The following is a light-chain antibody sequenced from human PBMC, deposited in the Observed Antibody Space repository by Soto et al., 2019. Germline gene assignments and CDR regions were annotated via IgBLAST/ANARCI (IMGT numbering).Light chain of an antibody. Sequence: EIILTQSPDTLSLSPGERATLSCRASQSVSIDLAWYQQTPGQAPRLLIYGASTRATGIPDRVSGSGSGTEFTLTISRLEPEDFSVYYCQQYGSSPLTFGGGTKVDIK. CDR2: GAS. V-gene: IGKV3-20*01. CDR3: QQYGSSPLT. J-gene: IGKJ4*01. CDR1: QSVSID.